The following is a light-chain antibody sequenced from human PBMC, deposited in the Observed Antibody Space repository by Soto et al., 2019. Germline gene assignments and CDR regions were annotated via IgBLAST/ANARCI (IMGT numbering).Light chain of an antibody. J-gene: IGKJ5*01. V-gene: IGKV3-11*01. CDR1: QSVSSY. Sequence: EIVLTPAPATLSLSPGERASLSCRASQSVSSYLAWYQQKPGQAPRLLIYDASNRATGIPARFSGSGSETDFTLTISSLEPDDFAVYYCQQRSNWPITFGQGTRLEIK. CDR2: DAS. CDR3: QQRSNWPIT.